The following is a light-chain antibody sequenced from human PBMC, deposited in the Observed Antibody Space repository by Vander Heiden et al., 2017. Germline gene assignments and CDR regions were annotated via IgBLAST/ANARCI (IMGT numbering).Light chain of an antibody. Sequence: DIQMTQSPSTLSASEGDGVKITCRASQSLSIYLNWYQQKPGKAPQLLITGACSLHSGVPSRCSGSGSGSVFTLTSSRLQPDDVATYYCQQSCTSPYTFGQGTNLDI. CDR2: GAC. CDR3: QQSCTSPYT. J-gene: IGKJ2*01. CDR1: QSLSIY. V-gene: IGKV1-39*01.